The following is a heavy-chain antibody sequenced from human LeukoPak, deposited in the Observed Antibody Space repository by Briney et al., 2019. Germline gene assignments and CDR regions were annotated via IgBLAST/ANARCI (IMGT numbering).Heavy chain of an antibody. J-gene: IGHJ4*02. V-gene: IGHV3-23*01. CDR2: ISGSGGST. Sequence: GGSLRLSCAASGFTFSSYAMSWVHQAPGKGLEWVSAISGSGGSTCYADSVKGRFTISRDNSKNTLYLQMNSLRAEDTAVYYCAKSLRYFDWLDYWGQGTLVTVSS. D-gene: IGHD3-9*01. CDR3: AKSLRYFDWLDY. CDR1: GFTFSSYA.